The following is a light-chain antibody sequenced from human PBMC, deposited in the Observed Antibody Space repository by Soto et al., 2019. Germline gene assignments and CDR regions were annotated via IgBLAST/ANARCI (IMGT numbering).Light chain of an antibody. J-gene: IGLJ1*01. V-gene: IGLV2-11*01. Sequence: QSVLSQPRSVSGTPRQSGTISCTGTGNDVGAYNYVSWYQQHPGRPPKLMIYDIARWPSGVPDRFSGSKSGNTASLTMSGPQAEDDADYFCCSYAGGYTYLFGTGTKVTVL. CDR2: DIA. CDR3: CSYAGGYTYL. CDR1: GNDVGAYNY.